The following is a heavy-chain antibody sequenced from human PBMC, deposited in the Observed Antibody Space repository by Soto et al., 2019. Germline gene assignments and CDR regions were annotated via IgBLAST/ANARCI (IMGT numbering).Heavy chain of an antibody. J-gene: IGHJ4*02. Sequence: EVQLLESGGGLEQTGGALRLSCAASGFNFDSYAMGLVRQAPGKGLEWVSAISSRGDRVYYADSVKGRSTISRDNCQNTLFLQMHSLRAEETAVFYCAKAPHASDYAGRGFDFWGQGTLVTVSS. CDR3: AKAPHASDYAGRGFDF. CDR1: GFNFDSYA. V-gene: IGHV3-23*01. CDR2: ISSRGDRV. D-gene: IGHD5-12*01.